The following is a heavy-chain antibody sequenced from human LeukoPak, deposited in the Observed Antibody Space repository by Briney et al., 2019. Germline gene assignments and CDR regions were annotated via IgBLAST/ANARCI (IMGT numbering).Heavy chain of an antibody. V-gene: IGHV4-39*01. CDR3: ARQFAHYDILTGYPNWFDP. J-gene: IGHJ5*02. CDR2: VYDSGST. Sequence: SETLSLTCTVSGGSISSSSYYWGWIRQPPGKGLEWIGGVYDSGSTYYNPSLRSRVTISIDTSKNQFALKLSSVTAADTAVYYCARQFAHYDILTGYPNWFDPWGQGTLVTVSS. CDR1: GGSISSSSYY. D-gene: IGHD3-9*01.